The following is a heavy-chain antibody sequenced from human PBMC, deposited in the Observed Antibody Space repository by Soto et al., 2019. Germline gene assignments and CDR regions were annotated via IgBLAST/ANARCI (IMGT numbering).Heavy chain of an antibody. V-gene: IGHV3-23*01. CDR3: AKSVSPNGVVLRGLI. J-gene: IGHJ3*02. CDR2: ISGSGDST. Sequence: GGSLRLSCAASGFTFSSYVMTWVRQAPGKGLEWVSTISGSGDSTSYADSVRGRFTISRDNSKNTLYLQMNSLRAEDTAVYYCAKSVSPNGVVLRGLIWGQGTMVTVSS. CDR1: GFTFSSYV. D-gene: IGHD3-10*01.